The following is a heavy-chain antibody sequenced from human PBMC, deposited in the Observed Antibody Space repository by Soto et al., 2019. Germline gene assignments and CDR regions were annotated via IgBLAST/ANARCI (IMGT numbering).Heavy chain of an antibody. V-gene: IGHV5-10-1*01. D-gene: IGHD3-10*01. J-gene: IGHJ6*02. Sequence: PGESLKISCNGSGYIFTSYWISWVRQMPGKGLEWMGRIDPSDSYTNYSPSFQGHVTISADKSISTAYLQWSSLKASDTAMYYCARHSGSASYYYYGMDVWGQGTTVTVSS. CDR3: ARHSGSASYYYYGMDV. CDR2: IDPSDSYT. CDR1: GYIFTSYW.